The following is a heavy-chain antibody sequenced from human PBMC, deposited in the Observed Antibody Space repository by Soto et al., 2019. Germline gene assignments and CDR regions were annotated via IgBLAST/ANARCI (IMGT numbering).Heavy chain of an antibody. D-gene: IGHD2-2*01. CDR2: ISGSSGII. J-gene: IGHJ5*02. V-gene: IGHV3-48*01. CDR3: ARRGISSSAPAGFDP. CDR1: GFTFSIYS. Sequence: EVQLVESGGGLVQPGGSLRLSCAASGFTFSIYSMNWVRQAPGKGLEWISYISGSSGIIYYADSVKGRFTISRDNAKNSLYLQMNSLRAEDAAVYYCARRGISSSAPAGFDPWGQGTLVTVSS.